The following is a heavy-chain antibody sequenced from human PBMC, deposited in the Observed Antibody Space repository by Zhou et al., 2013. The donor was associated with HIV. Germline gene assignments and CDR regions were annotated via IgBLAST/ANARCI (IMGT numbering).Heavy chain of an antibody. CDR1: GYTFMNFG. Sequence: QGQLVQSGAEVKKPGASVKVSCKASGYTFMNFGIAWVRQAPGQGLEWMGWISADNGNAKYAQTFQGRVTMTTDTSTTTVYMELRSLRSDDTAVYYCARVGGLTIFWGDLDHWGQGTLVTVSS. CDR3: ARVGGLTIFWGDLDH. V-gene: IGHV1-18*01. J-gene: IGHJ4*02. CDR2: ISADNGNA. D-gene: IGHD3-9*01.